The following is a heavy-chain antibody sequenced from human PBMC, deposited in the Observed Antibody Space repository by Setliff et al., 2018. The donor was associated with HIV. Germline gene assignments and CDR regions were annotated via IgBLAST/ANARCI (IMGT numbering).Heavy chain of an antibody. CDR2: FDPELGET. CDR1: GYTLTKLS. J-gene: IGHJ4*02. CDR3: AIDNRGGVGAPYYFDY. D-gene: IGHD1-26*01. V-gene: IGHV1-24*01. Sequence: ASVKVSCKVSGYTLTKLSMHWVRQAPGKGLEWMGGFDPELGETFFAQRFQGRITMTGDTPADTAYMELRSLRSDDTAIYYCAIDNRGGVGAPYYFDYWGQGARVTVSS.